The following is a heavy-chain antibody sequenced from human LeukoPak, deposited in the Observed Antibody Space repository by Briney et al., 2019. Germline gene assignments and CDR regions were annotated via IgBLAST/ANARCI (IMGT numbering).Heavy chain of an antibody. V-gene: IGHV1-69*13. CDR1: GGTFSSYA. J-gene: IGHJ5*02. CDR3: ARDGLGRRYYDFWSGYNWFDP. Sequence: SVKVSCKASGGTFSSYAISWVRQAPGQGLEWTGGIIPIFGTANYAQKFQGRVTITADESTSTAYMELSSLRSEDTAVYYCARDGLGRRYYDFWSGYNWFDPWGQGTLVTVSS. D-gene: IGHD3-3*01. CDR2: IIPIFGTA.